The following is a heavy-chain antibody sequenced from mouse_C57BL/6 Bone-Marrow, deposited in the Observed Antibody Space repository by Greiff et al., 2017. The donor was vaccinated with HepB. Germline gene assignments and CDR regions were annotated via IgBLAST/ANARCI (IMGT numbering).Heavy chain of an antibody. V-gene: IGHV2-6*01. CDR2: IWGVGST. CDR3: ASGGY. CDR1: GFSLSSYG. J-gene: IGHJ3*01. Sequence: VMLVESGPGLVAPSQSLSITCTVSGFSLSSYGVDWVRPSPGKGLEWLGAIWGVGSTNYNSALKSRLSISKDNSNSQVFLKMNSLQTDDTAMYYCASGGYWGQGTLVTVSA.